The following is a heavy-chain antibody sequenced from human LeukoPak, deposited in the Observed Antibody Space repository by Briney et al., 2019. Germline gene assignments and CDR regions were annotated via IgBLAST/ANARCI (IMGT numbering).Heavy chain of an antibody. D-gene: IGHD4-23*01. CDR2: IHPGDSDT. V-gene: IGHV5-51*01. CDR3: ARQITVVAPSDY. Sequence: GESLKISCQGSGYSFTSFWIAWVRQMPGKGLEWMGIIHPGDSDTRYSPSFQGQVTISADKSISTAYLQSSSLKASDTAMYYCARQITVVAPSDYWGQGTLVTVSS. CDR1: GYSFTSFW. J-gene: IGHJ4*02.